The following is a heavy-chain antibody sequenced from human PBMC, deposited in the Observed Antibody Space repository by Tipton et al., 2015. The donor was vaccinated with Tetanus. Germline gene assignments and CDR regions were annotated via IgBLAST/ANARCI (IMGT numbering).Heavy chain of an antibody. CDR3: ARQDTLNYYYVGYFHD. Sequence: LSLTCTVSGSSITSTTHYWGWIRQAPGKGLEWIGIIYYSGSTYYNASLRSRVTISVDTSKNQFSLQLRSVTAADTADYYCARQDTLNYYYVGYFHDWGQGTLVTVSS. CDR1: GSSITSTTHY. J-gene: IGHJ1*01. V-gene: IGHV4-39*01. D-gene: IGHD3-22*01. CDR2: IYYSGST.